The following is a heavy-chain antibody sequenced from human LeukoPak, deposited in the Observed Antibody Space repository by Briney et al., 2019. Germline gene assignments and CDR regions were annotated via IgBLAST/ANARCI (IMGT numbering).Heavy chain of an antibody. CDR2: IYHNGST. CDR1: GGSINFI. D-gene: IGHD3-3*01. CDR3: ARDVRRGLRFNNFYPYFGMDV. Sequence: SETLSLTCSVSGGSINFIWSWIRQSPGKGLEWIGCIYHNGSTSYNSPLKSRVAIPLDTSKKQVSLMLNSVTASDTAVYYCARDVRRGLRFNNFYPYFGMDVWGKGTTVIVSA. V-gene: IGHV4-59*01. J-gene: IGHJ6*04.